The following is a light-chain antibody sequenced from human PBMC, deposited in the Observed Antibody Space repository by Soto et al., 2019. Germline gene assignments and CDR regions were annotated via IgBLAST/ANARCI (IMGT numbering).Light chain of an antibody. J-gene: IGLJ3*02. V-gene: IGLV2-11*01. CDR2: DVS. Sequence: QSALTQPRSVSGSPGQSVTISCTGTNSDIGGYNYVSWYQQHPGKAPKVMIYDVSRRPSGVPDRFSGSKSGNTASLTISGLQAEDEADYYCCSYAGTSNVWVFGGWTQRTVL. CDR1: NSDIGGYNY. CDR3: CSYAGTSNVWV.